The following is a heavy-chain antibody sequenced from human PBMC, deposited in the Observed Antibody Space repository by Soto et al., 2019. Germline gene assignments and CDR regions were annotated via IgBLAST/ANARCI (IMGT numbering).Heavy chain of an antibody. Sequence: EVQLAESGGGLAQPGGSLRLSCAASGFTLSGYAMDWVRQAPGKGLEYVSGISSNGVGTYYANSVQGSFTISRDNYKNAVYLQMGRLSPEDMVVYYCARRARPDFYYMDVWGKGTTVTVSS. D-gene: IGHD6-6*01. V-gene: IGHV3-64*01. CDR2: ISSNGVGT. CDR1: GFTLSGYA. CDR3: ARRARPDFYYMDV. J-gene: IGHJ6*03.